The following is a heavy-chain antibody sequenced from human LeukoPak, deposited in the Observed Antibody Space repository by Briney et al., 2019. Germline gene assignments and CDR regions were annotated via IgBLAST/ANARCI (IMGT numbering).Heavy chain of an antibody. J-gene: IGHJ4*02. CDR1: GGSISSYY. Sequence: SETLSLICTVSGGSISSYYWSWIRQPPGKGLEWIGYIYYSGSTNYNPSLKSRVTISVDTSKNQFSLKLSSVTAADTAVYYCAREMSWFPKHKAYYFDYWGQGTLVTVSS. CDR2: IYYSGST. D-gene: IGHD6-13*01. V-gene: IGHV4-59*01. CDR3: AREMSWFPKHKAYYFDY.